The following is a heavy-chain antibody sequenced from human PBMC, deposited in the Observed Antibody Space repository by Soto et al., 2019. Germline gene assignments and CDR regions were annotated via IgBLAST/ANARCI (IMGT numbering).Heavy chain of an antibody. CDR3: ARDRVAVAGSDAFDI. D-gene: IGHD6-19*01. CDR1: GYSISSGYY. CDR2: IYHSGST. Sequence: ETLSLRCAFSGYSISSGYYWGWIRQPPGKGLEWIGSIYHSGSTYYNPSLKSRVTISVDTSKNQFSLKLSSVTAADTAVYYCARDRVAVAGSDAFDIWGQGTMVPVSS. V-gene: IGHV4-38-2*02. J-gene: IGHJ3*02.